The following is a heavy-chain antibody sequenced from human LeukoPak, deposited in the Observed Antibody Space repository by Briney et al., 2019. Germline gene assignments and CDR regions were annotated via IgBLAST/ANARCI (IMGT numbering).Heavy chain of an antibody. Sequence: SETLSLTCAVYGGSFSGYYWSWIRQPPGKGLEWIGYISYSGSTNCNPSLKSRVTISIDTSKNQFSLKLSSVTAADTAVYYCARPRSSGWYGVFNIWGQGTMVTVSS. J-gene: IGHJ3*02. D-gene: IGHD6-19*01. V-gene: IGHV4-59*08. CDR3: ARPRSSGWYGVFNI. CDR1: GGSFSGYY. CDR2: ISYSGST.